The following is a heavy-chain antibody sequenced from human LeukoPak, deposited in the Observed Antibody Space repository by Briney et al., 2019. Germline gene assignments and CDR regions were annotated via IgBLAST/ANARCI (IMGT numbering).Heavy chain of an antibody. V-gene: IGHV3-7*01. J-gene: IGHJ4*02. CDR1: GFTFSSYW. CDR3: GRIRFFSGGSCQRLYY. D-gene: IGHD2-15*01. CDR2: IKQDGSEK. Sequence: GGSVRLSCAVSGFTFSSYWMTWLRQAPGKGREWVANIKQDGSEKYYVDSMKGRFTISRDNAENSLYLQMSSLRAEDTSVYYLGRIRFFSGGSCQRLYYFGQETLVTVSS.